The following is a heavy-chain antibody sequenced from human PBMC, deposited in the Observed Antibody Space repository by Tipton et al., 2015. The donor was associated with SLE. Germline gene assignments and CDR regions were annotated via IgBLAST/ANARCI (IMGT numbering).Heavy chain of an antibody. V-gene: IGHV4-31*03. D-gene: IGHD6-13*01. CDR2: INHSGST. J-gene: IGHJ4*02. CDR1: GGSISSGGYY. Sequence: TLSLTCTVSGGSISSGGYYWSWIRQHPGKGLEWIGYINHSGSTNYNPSLKSRVTISVDTSKNQFSLKLSSVTAADTAVYYCAREGSSWYADYWGQGTLVTVSS. CDR3: AREGSSWYADY.